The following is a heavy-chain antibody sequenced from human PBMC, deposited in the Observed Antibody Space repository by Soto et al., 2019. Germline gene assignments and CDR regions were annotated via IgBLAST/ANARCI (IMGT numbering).Heavy chain of an antibody. Sequence: QLQLQESGPGLVKPSETLSLTCTVSGGSISSSSYYWGWIRQPPGKGLEWIGSIYYSGSTYYNPSLKSRVPISVHPSQHQFSLKLSSVPAADTAVYYCARLGQDGIPYYDFWSGYYIGWFDPWGQGTLVTVSS. CDR1: GGSISSSSYY. V-gene: IGHV4-39*01. J-gene: IGHJ5*02. CDR2: IYYSGST. CDR3: ARLGQDGIPYYDFWSGYYIGWFDP. D-gene: IGHD3-3*01.